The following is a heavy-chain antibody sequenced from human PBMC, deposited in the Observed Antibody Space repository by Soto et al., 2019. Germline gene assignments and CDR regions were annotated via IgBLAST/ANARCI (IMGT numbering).Heavy chain of an antibody. V-gene: IGHV1-18*01. CDR3: ARRRLLLGAFDI. J-gene: IGHJ3*02. Sequence: ASVKVSCKASGYTFTSYGISWVRQAPGQGLEWMGWISAYNGNTNYAQKSQGRVTMTTDTSTSTAYMELRSLRSDVTGVYYCARRRLLLGAFDIWGQGTMVTVSS. CDR1: GYTFTSYG. CDR2: ISAYNGNT. D-gene: IGHD2-21*01.